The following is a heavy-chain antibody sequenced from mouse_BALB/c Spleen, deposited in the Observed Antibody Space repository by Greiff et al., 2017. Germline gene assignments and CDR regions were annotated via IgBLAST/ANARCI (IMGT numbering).Heavy chain of an antibody. V-gene: IGHV5-6-4*01. CDR3: TRGGDYSYFDV. Sequence: EVKLEESGGGLVKPGGSLKLSCAASGFTFSSYTMSWVRQTPEKRLEWVATISSGGSYTYYPDSVKGRFTISRDNAKNTLYLQMSSLKSEDTAMYYCTRGGDYSYFDVWGAGTTVTVSS. J-gene: IGHJ1*01. D-gene: IGHD1-1*02. CDR2: ISSGGSYT. CDR1: GFTFSSYT.